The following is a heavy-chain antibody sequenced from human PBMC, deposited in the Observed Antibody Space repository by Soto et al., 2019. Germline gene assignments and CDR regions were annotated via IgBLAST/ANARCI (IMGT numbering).Heavy chain of an antibody. CDR2: INRDGSST. V-gene: IGHV3-74*01. CDR1: GFSFSSHW. D-gene: IGHD2-2*01. Sequence: PGGSLRLSCAASGFSFSSHWMHWIRQDPEKGLVWVSHINRDGSSTAYADSVKGRFTISRDNAKNTLYLQMDSLRADDTAVYYCAKTPISYCSITSCYRYFDIWGQGTLVTVSS. CDR3: AKTPISYCSITSCYRYFDI. J-gene: IGHJ4*02.